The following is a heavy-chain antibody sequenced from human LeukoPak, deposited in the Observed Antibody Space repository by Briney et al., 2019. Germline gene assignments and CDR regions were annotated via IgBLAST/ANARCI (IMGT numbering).Heavy chain of an antibody. V-gene: IGHV1-69*05. J-gene: IGHJ6*03. CDR1: GGTFSSYA. CDR3: ARGRDEYSSSPEGYYYYMDV. CDR2: IIPIFGTA. Sequence: SVKVSCKASGGTFSSYAISWVRQAPGQGLEWMGGIIPIFGTANYAQKFQGRVTITRNTSISTAYMELSSLRSEDTAVYYCARGRDEYSSSPEGYYYYMDVWGKGTTVTVSS. D-gene: IGHD6-6*01.